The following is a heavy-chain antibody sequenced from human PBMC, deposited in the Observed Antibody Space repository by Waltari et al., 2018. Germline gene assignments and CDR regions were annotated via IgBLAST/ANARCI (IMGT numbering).Heavy chain of an antibody. D-gene: IGHD2-2*01. Sequence: QVQLVQSGAEVKKPGSSVKVSCKASGGTFSSYAISWVRQAPGQGLEWMGGIIPIFGKSNYAQKFQGRVTITTDESTSTAYMELSSLRSEDTAVYYCAREVVVVPAAITSRYFDLWGRGTLVTVSS. CDR1: GGTFSSYA. CDR2: IIPIFGKS. J-gene: IGHJ2*01. V-gene: IGHV1-69*05. CDR3: AREVVVVPAAITSRYFDL.